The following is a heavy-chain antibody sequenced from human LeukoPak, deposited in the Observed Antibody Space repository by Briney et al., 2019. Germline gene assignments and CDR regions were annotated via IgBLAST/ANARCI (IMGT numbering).Heavy chain of an antibody. CDR2: INSDGSST. CDR3: ARGCHTSLPAARNWFDP. Sequence: GGSLRLSCAASGFTFSSYWMHWVRQAPGKGLVWVSRINSDGSSTSYADSVKGRFTISRDNAKNTLYLQMNSLRAEDTAVYYCARGCHTSLPAARNWFDPWGQGTLVTVSS. D-gene: IGHD2-2*01. J-gene: IGHJ5*02. CDR1: GFTFSSYW. V-gene: IGHV3-74*01.